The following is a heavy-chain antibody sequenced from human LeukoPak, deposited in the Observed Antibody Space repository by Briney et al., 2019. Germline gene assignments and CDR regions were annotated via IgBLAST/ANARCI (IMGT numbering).Heavy chain of an antibody. CDR2: IWYDGSNK. CDR1: GFTFSSYG. J-gene: IGHJ4*02. V-gene: IGHV3-33*01. Sequence: PGRSLRLSCAASGFTFSSYGMHWVRQAPGKGLEWVAVIWYDGSNKYYADSVKGRFTISRDNPKNTLYLQMNSLRAEDTAVYYCARGSGSYWGQGTLVTVSS. D-gene: IGHD6-19*01. CDR3: ARGSGSY.